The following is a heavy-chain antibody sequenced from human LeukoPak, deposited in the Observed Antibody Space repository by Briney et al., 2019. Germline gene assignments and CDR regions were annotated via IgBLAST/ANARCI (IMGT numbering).Heavy chain of an antibody. D-gene: IGHD2-15*01. Sequence: GGSLRLSCAASGFTFSNYAMSWVRQAPGEGLEWVSRIRGSGDDTHYADSVRGRFTISRDNSKDTLYLQMNSLRAEDTAVYFCAKGGAYCSGGSCSNFDYWGQGTLVTVSS. J-gene: IGHJ4*02. V-gene: IGHV3-23*01. CDR3: AKGGAYCSGGSCSNFDY. CDR2: IRGSGDDT. CDR1: GFTFSNYA.